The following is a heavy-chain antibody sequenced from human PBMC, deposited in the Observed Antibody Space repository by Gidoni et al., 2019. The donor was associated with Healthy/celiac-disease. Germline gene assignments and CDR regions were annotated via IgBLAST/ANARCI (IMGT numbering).Heavy chain of an antibody. CDR2: LWYDGSNK. V-gene: IGHV3-33*01. J-gene: IGHJ6*02. Sequence: QVQLVESGGGVVQPGRSLRLSCAASGFTFSSYGMHWVRQAPGKGLEWVAVLWYDGSNKYYADSVKGRFTISRDNSKNTLYLQMNSLRAEDTAVYYCARDLRYCSSTSCYPGYAYIAWGMDVWGQGTTVTVSS. D-gene: IGHD2-2*01. CDR3: ARDLRYCSSTSCYPGYAYIAWGMDV. CDR1: GFTFSSYG.